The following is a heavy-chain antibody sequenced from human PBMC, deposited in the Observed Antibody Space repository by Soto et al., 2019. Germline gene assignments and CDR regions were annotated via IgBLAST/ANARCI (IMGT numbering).Heavy chain of an antibody. CDR3: ARVPDY. CDR2: MYHSGST. Sequence: QLQLQESGSGLVKPSQTLSLTCAVSGGSISSGGYSWSWIRQPPGKGLEWIGYMYHSGSTYYNPSLKSPVTIPIDRSKNQFSLKLSSATAADTAVYDCARVPDYWGQGMLVTVSS. V-gene: IGHV4-30-2*01. CDR1: GGSISSGGYS. J-gene: IGHJ4*02. D-gene: IGHD2-2*01.